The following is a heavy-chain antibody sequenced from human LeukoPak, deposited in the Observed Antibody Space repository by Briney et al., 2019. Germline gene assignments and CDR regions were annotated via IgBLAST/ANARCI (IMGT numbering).Heavy chain of an antibody. D-gene: IGHD3-22*01. CDR2: ISSGGGTV. CDR3: VTLTYCYDSRGYSSGY. CDR1: GFTFSNYE. V-gene: IGHV3-48*03. J-gene: IGHJ4*02. Sequence: PGGSLRLSCAASGFTFSNYEMNWVRQAPGQRLEWVSYISSGGGTVDYADSVKGRFTISRDNTKNSLYLQMDSLRAEDTALYYCVTLTYCYDSRGYSSGYWGQGTLVTVSS.